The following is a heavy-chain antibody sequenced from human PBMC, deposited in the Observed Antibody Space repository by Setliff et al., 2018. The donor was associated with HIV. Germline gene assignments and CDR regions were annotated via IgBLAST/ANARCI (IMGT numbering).Heavy chain of an antibody. CDR1: GGSFSGFY. J-gene: IGHJ6*03. CDR3: AKGVAGLQYYYYYMDV. CDR2: INHSGST. Sequence: SETLSLTCAVYGGSFSGFYWSWIRQPPGKGLEWIGEINHSGSTTYNPSLKSRVTISVDTSKNQFSLKLTAVTAADTAVYYCAKGVAGLQYYYYYMDVWGKGTTVTVSS. D-gene: IGHD6-19*01. V-gene: IGHV4-34*09.